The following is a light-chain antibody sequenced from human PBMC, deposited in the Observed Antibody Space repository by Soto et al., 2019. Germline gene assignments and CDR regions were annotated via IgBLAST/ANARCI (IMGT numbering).Light chain of an antibody. V-gene: IGKV2-28*01. CDR1: QSLLHSIGYNY. J-gene: IGKJ1*01. Sequence: DIVMTQSPLSLAVTPGEPASISCRSSQSLLHSIGYNYLDWYLQRPGQSPQLLIYLGSNRASGVPDRFSGSGSGTDFTLKISRVEAEDVGVYYCMQALQTPRTFGQGTKVEIK. CDR3: MQALQTPRT. CDR2: LGS.